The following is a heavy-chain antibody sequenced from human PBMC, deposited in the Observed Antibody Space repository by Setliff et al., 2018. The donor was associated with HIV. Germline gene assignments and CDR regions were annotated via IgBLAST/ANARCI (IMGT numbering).Heavy chain of an antibody. CDR1: GYSISSGYY. CDR2: IYHSGTT. CDR3: ARGGDYYGSGSYSDY. D-gene: IGHD3-10*01. V-gene: IGHV4-38-2*01. Sequence: SETLSLTCAVSGYSISSGYYWGWIRQPPGKGLEWVGSIYHSGTTYYNPSLKSRVTISVDTSKNQFSLKLSSVTAADTAVYYCARGGDYYGSGSYSDYWGQGTLVTVSS. J-gene: IGHJ4*02.